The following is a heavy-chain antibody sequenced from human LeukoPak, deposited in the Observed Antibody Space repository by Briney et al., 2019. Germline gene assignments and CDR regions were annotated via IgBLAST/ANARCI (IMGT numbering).Heavy chain of an antibody. V-gene: IGHV4-39*01. CDR2: IYYSGST. D-gene: IGHD6-19*01. CDR3: ARRGSSGWYHDAFDI. J-gene: IGHJ3*02. Sequence: PSETLSLTCTVSGGSISSSSYYWGCIRQPPGKGLEWIGSIYYSGSTYYNPSLKSRVTISVDTSKNQFSLKLSSVTAADTAVYYCARRGSSGWYHDAFDIWGQGTMVTVSS. CDR1: GGSISSSSYY.